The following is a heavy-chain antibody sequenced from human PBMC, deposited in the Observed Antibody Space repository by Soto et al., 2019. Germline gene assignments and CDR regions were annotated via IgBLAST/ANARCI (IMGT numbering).Heavy chain of an antibody. CDR1: GASISGFY. J-gene: IGHJ5*02. V-gene: IGHV4-4*07. D-gene: IGHD1-1*01. CDR3: VRDGTKTLRDWFDP. CDR2: IYATGPT. Sequence: SETLSLTCTVPGASISGFYWSWIRKSAGTGLEWIGRIYATGPTDYNPSLKSRVMMSVDTSKKQFSLKLRSVTAADTAVYYCVRDGTKTLRDWFDPWGQGISVNVS.